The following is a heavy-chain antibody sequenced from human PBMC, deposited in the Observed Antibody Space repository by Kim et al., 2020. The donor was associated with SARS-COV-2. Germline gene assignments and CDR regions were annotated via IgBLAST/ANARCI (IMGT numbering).Heavy chain of an antibody. Sequence: ASVKVSCKASGYTFTSYAMNWVRQAPGQGLEWMGWINTNTGNPTYAQGFTGRFVFSLDTSVSTAYLQISSLKAEDTAVYYCARGTYYYDSSGWADGFDIWGQGRMVTVSS. V-gene: IGHV7-4-1*02. D-gene: IGHD3-22*01. CDR2: INTNTGNP. J-gene: IGHJ3*02. CDR3: ARGTYYYDSSGWADGFDI. CDR1: GYTFTSYA.